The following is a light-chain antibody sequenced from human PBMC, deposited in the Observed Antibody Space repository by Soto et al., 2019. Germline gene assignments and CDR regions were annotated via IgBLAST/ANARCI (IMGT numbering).Light chain of an antibody. CDR2: EVS. CDR1: SSDVGGYNY. Sequence: LTQPASVSGSPGQSITISCTGTSSDVGGYNYVSWYQQHPGKAPNLMIYEVSNRPSEVSNRFAGSRSGNTASLTISGLQAEDEGNYYCSSYTSGSTLVGFGGGTKLTVL. J-gene: IGLJ2*01. CDR3: SSYTSGSTLVG. V-gene: IGLV2-14*01.